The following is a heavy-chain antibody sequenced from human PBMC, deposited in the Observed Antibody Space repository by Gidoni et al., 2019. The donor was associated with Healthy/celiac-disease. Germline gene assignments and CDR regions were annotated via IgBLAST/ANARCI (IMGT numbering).Heavy chain of an antibody. CDR3: ARALYYYGSGSYFRRTDYYYYYGMDV. V-gene: IGHV4-59*01. J-gene: IGHJ6*02. CDR1: GGSISSYY. CDR2: IYYSGST. Sequence: QVQLQESGPGLVQPSETLSLTCTVSGGSISSYYWSWIRQPPGKGLEWIGYIYYSGSTNYNPSLKSRVTISVDTSKNQFSLKLSSVTAADTAVYYCARALYYYGSGSYFRRTDYYYYYGMDVWGQGTTVTVSS. D-gene: IGHD3-10*01.